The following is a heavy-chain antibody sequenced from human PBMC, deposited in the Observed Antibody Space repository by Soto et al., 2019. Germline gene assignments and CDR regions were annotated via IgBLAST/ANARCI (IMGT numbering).Heavy chain of an antibody. D-gene: IGHD6-13*01. Sequence: LSVTCTVSGGSISSGVYYWSWIRQPPGKGLEWIGYIYYSGSTYYNPSLKSRVTISVDTSKNQFSLKLSSVTAADTAVYYCARGGYSSSWYNSFDPWGQGTLVTVS. V-gene: IGHV4-30-4*01. CDR1: GGSISSGVYY. J-gene: IGHJ5*02. CDR3: ARGGYSSSWYNSFDP. CDR2: IYYSGST.